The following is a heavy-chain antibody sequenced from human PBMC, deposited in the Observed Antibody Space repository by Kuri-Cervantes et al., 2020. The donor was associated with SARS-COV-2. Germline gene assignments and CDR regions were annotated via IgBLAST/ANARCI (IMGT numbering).Heavy chain of an antibody. Sequence: SETLSLTCTVSGGSISSGGYYWSWIRQHPGKGLEWIGYIYYSGSTYYNPSLKSRVTISVDTSKNQFSLKLSSVTAADTAVYYCARRGSSSLCRYWGQGTLVTVSS. CDR2: IYYSGST. J-gene: IGHJ4*02. CDR1: GGSISSGGYY. CDR3: ARRGSSSLCRY. V-gene: IGHV4-31*03. D-gene: IGHD6-13*01.